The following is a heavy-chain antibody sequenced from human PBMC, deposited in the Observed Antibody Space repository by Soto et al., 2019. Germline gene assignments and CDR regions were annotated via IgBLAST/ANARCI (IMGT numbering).Heavy chain of an antibody. Sequence: QVQLVESGGGVVQPGRSLRLSCAASGFPFTTYGMHWVREGPGKGLEWVAVISYDGSNKYYADSVKGRFTISRDNSKNTLYLQMNSLRPEDTALYYCVGGQYYFAYRRQGTLVTVSS. D-gene: IGHD3-10*01. J-gene: IGHJ4*02. CDR2: ISYDGSNK. CDR3: VGGQYYFAY. V-gene: IGHV3-30*03. CDR1: GFPFTTYG.